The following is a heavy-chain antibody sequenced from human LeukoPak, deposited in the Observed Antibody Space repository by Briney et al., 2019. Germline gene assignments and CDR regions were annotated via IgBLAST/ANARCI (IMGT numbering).Heavy chain of an antibody. CDR1: GFTFSGSA. D-gene: IGHD4-17*01. J-gene: IGHJ3*02. CDR2: IRSKANSYAT. V-gene: IGHV3-73*01. Sequence: PGGSLRLSCAASGFTFSGSAMHWVRQASGKGLEWVGRIRSKANSYATAYAASVKGRFTISRDGSKNTAYLQMNSLKTEDTAVYYCTRHITYGDYGFLDAFDIWGQGTMVTVSS. CDR3: TRHITYGDYGFLDAFDI.